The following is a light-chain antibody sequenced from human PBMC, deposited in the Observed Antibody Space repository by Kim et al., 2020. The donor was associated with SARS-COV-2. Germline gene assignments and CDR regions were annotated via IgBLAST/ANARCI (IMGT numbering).Light chain of an antibody. J-gene: IGKJ4*01. CDR2: DAS. Sequence: SPGESVALSCGASHSVTISYLAWYQQKSGLAPRLLVYDASTRATGIPDRFSGSGSGTDFSLNLSRLEPEDFAVYYCQQYGSSPLTFGGGTKVDIK. CDR3: QQYGSSPLT. V-gene: IGKV3D-20*01. CDR1: HSVTISY.